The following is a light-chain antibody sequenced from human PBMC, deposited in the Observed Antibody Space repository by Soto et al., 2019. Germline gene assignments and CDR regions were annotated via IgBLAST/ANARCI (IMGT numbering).Light chain of an antibody. CDR3: QQYYTYPLT. V-gene: IGKV1-5*03. CDR1: QSISTL. J-gene: IGKJ4*01. Sequence: DIQMTQSPSTLSASVGDRVTITCRASQSISTLLAWYQQKPGQAPKVLIYTASNLETGVPSRFSGSGYGTEFTLTISSLQPDDFATYYCQQYYTYPLTFGGGTKVEIK. CDR2: TAS.